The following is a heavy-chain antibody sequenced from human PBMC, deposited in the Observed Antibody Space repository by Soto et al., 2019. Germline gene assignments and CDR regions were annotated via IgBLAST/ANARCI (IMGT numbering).Heavy chain of an antibody. D-gene: IGHD4-4*01. CDR1: GYTFTGYY. J-gene: IGHJ6*02. CDR3: AKGGATVADGTRVYLYNAMDV. Sequence: ASVKVSCKASGYTFTGYYVHWVRQAPGQGLEWMGWINPNSGDTYLAQRFQGRVTMNRDTSIGTAYMELRGLTPDDTAEYYCAKGGATVADGTRVYLYNAMDVWGQGTTVTVSS. V-gene: IGHV1-2*02. CDR2: INPNSGDT.